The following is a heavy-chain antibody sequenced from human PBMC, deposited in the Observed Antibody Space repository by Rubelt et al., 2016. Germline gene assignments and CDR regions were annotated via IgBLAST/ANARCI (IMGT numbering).Heavy chain of an antibody. CDR2: IYYSGGT. CDR3: ARQSNEYRFGKDV. D-gene: IGHD2-2*02. CDR1: GDSISNDNYY. Sequence: QLHLQESGPGLVQPSETLSLTCTVFGDSISNDNYYWGWVRQSPGRGLEWIGQIYYSGGTSYNPSLKSRVSLSGDTAKTQVSLKLNSGTAADTAVYYWARQSNEYRFGKDVWGQGTTVTVSS. J-gene: IGHJ6*02. V-gene: IGHV4-61*05.